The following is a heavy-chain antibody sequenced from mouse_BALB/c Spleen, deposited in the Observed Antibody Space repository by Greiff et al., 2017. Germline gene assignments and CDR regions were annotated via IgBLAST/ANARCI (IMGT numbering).Heavy chain of an antibody. J-gene: IGHJ2*01. Sequence: EVHLVESGGGLVKPGGSLKLSCAASGFTFSDYYMYWVRQTPEKRLEWVATISDGGSYTYYPDSVKGRFTISRDNAKNNLYLQMSSLKSEDTAMYYCARGGGYRYPYYFDYWGQGTTLTVSS. CDR2: ISDGGSYT. D-gene: IGHD2-14*01. V-gene: IGHV5-4*02. CDR1: GFTFSDYY. CDR3: ARGGGYRYPYYFDY.